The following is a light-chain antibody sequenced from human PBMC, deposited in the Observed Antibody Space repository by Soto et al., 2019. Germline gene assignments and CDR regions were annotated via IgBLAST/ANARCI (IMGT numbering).Light chain of an antibody. V-gene: IGKV1-33*01. Sequence: DIQMTQSPSSLSASVGDRVTITCQASQDISNYLNWYQQKPGKAPKLLIYDASNLETGVPSRFSGSGSGTDFTFTISSLQPXXXXXXYCQQYDNLPRTFGQGTRLEIK. CDR2: DAS. J-gene: IGKJ5*01. CDR1: QDISNY. CDR3: QQYDNLPRT.